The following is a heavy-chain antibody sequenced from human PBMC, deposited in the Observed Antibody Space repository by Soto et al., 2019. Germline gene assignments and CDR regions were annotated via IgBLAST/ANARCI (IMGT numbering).Heavy chain of an antibody. CDR3: SGCSGGACHENYGMDV. V-gene: IGHV3-21*06. CDR1: GFTFSRCT. CDR2: ISPSSGHI. Sequence: EVHLVESGGGLVKPGGSPRLSCAVSGFTFSRCTMNWVRQAPGKGLEWVSSISPSSGHIYYADSVKGRFTISRDNAKNSLFLQMNSLRGEDTAVYYCSGCSGGACHENYGMDVWGQGTTVTVSS. J-gene: IGHJ6*02. D-gene: IGHD2-15*01.